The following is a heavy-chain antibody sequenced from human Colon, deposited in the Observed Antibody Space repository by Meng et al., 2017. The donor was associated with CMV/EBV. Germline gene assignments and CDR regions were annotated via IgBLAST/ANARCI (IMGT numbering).Heavy chain of an antibody. D-gene: IGHD2-2*01. CDR2: IIPILGIA. CDR3: ARVVGHCSSTSCSYYYYGMDV. J-gene: IGHJ6*02. V-gene: IGHV1-69*10. Sequence: SVKVSCKASGGTLSSYAISWVRQAPGQGLEWMGGIIPILGIANYAQKFQGRVTITADKSTSTAYMELSSLRSEDTAVYYCARVVGHCSSTSCSYYYYGMDVWGQGTTVTVSS. CDR1: GGTLSSYA.